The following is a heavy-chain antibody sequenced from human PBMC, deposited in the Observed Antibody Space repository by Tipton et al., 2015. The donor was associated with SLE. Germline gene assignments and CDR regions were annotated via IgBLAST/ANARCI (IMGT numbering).Heavy chain of an antibody. CDR1: GGSLSCYY. CDR3: ARGLGSGWYDEYFQH. D-gene: IGHD6-19*01. J-gene: IGHJ1*01. V-gene: IGHV4-4*07. Sequence: TLSLTCTVSGGSLSCYYWSWIRQPAGKGLEWIGRIYTSGSTNYNPSLKSRVTMSVDTSKNQFSLKLSSVTAADTAVYYCARGLGSGWYDEYFQHWGQGTLVTVSS. CDR2: IYTSGST.